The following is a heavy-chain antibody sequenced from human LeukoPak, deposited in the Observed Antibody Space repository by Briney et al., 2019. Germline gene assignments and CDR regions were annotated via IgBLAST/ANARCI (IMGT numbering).Heavy chain of an antibody. CDR2: IYYSGST. V-gene: IGHV4-39*07. Sequence: SETLSLTCTVSGGSISSSSYYWGWIRQPPGKGLEWIGSIYYSGSTYYNPSLKSRVTISVDTSKNQFSLKLSSVTAADTAVYYCARVGCGYDILTGYRNYYYYMDVWGKGTTVTVSS. D-gene: IGHD3-9*01. J-gene: IGHJ6*03. CDR1: GGSISSSSYY. CDR3: ARVGCGYDILTGYRNYYYYMDV.